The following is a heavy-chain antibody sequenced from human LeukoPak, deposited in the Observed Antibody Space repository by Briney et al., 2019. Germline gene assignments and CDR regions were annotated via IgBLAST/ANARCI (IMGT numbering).Heavy chain of an antibody. J-gene: IGHJ6*02. V-gene: IGHV1-2*06. CDR3: ARAKEPYDSSGYYRGGYYYYGMDV. Sequence: ASVKVSCKASGYTFTGYYMHWVRQAPGQGLEWMGRINPNSGGTNYAQKFQGRVTMTRDTSISTAYMELSRLRSDDTAVYYCARAKEPYDSSGYYRGGYYYYGMDVWGQGTTVTVSS. CDR2: INPNSGGT. D-gene: IGHD3-22*01. CDR1: GYTFTGYY.